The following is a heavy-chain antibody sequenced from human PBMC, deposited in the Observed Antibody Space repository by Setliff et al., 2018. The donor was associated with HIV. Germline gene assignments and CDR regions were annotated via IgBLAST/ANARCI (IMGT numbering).Heavy chain of an antibody. D-gene: IGHD3-16*01. CDR1: EYTFTNYF. CDR3: ARAVASKNIRGEYYFDY. CDR2: IDPSGAST. V-gene: IGHV1-46*01. Sequence: ASVKVSCKASEYTFTNYFMHWVRQAPGQGLEWMGIIDPSGASTSYAQKFQGRLTMTRDTSTSTVYMELSSLRSEDTAVYYCARAVASKNIRGEYYFDYWGQGTLVTVSS. J-gene: IGHJ4*02.